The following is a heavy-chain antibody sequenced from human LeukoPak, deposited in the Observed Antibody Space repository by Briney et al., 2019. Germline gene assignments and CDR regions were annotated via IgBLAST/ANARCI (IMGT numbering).Heavy chain of an antibody. D-gene: IGHD1-26*01. J-gene: IGHJ3*02. Sequence: GASVKVSCKASGYTFTGNYMHWVRQAPGQGLEWMGWINPNSGGTNYAQKFQGRVTMTRDTSISTAYMELSRLRSDDTAVYYCARNKLVGATHTYDAFDIWGQGTMVTVSS. CDR3: ARNKLVGATHTYDAFDI. V-gene: IGHV1-2*02. CDR2: INPNSGGT. CDR1: GYTFTGNY.